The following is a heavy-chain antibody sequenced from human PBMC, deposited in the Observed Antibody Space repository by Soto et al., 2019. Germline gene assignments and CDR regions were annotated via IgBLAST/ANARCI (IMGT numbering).Heavy chain of an antibody. Sequence: KASETLSLTCTVSGCSISSGDYYWSWIRQPPGKGLEWIGYIYYSGSTYYNPSLKSRVTISVDTSKNQFSLKLSSVTAADTAVYYCARGEEKEYFQHWGQGTLVTVSS. CDR2: IYYSGST. D-gene: IGHD1-26*01. CDR3: ARGEEKEYFQH. CDR1: GCSISSGDYY. J-gene: IGHJ1*01. V-gene: IGHV4-30-4*01.